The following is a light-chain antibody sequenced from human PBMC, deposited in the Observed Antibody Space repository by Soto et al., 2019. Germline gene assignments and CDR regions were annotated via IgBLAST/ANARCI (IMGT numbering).Light chain of an antibody. CDR2: GAS. V-gene: IGKV3-20*01. CDR1: QSISNSY. Sequence: DIVLTQSPGTLSLSPGERATLSCRASQSISNSYLAWFQQKPGQSPRLLIYGASSRPTGIPDRFSGSGSGTDFTLTISRLEPEDFAVYYCQQYGSSGTFGQGTKVDIK. J-gene: IGKJ1*01. CDR3: QQYGSSGT.